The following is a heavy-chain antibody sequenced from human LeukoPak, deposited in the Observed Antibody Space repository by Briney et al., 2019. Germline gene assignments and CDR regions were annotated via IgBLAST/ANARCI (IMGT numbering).Heavy chain of an antibody. D-gene: IGHD5-12*01. V-gene: IGHV4-59*01. J-gene: IGHJ4*01. CDR1: GITLSNYG. CDR3: ARGYAAAGLFDH. CDR2: KEYSGVS. Sequence: GSLRLSCEVSGITLSNYGMSWVRQAPGKGLEWLGYKEYSGVSNHSPSLKSRVTMSVDTSKNHFSLNLRSVTPADSAVYYCARGYAAAGLFDHWGHGTLVTVSS.